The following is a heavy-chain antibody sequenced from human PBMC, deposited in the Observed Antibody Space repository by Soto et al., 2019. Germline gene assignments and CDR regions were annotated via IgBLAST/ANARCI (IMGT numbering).Heavy chain of an antibody. V-gene: IGHV3-30*18. CDR1: GFTFSSYG. Sequence: QVQLVESGGGVVQPGRSLRLSCAASGFTFSSYGMHWVRQAPGKGLEWVAVISYDGSNKNYADSVEGRFTIPRDNSKNTLYLQLNSLRAEDTAVYYCAKWRTAMDYMEIDYWGQGTLVTVSS. CDR3: AKWRTAMDYMEIDY. CDR2: ISYDGSNK. J-gene: IGHJ4*02. D-gene: IGHD5-18*01.